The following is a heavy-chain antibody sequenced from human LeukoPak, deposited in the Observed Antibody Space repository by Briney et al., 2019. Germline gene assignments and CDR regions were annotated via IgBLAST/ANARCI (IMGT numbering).Heavy chain of an antibody. Sequence: VKVSCKASGGTFSSYAISWVRQAPGQGLEWMGRIIPIFGIANYAQKFQGRVTITADKSTSTAYMELSSLRSEDTAVYYCARGTTSEIFGVVLSYYYYGMDVWGQGTTVTVSS. CDR3: ARGTTSEIFGVVLSYYYYGMDV. CDR1: GGTFSSYA. J-gene: IGHJ6*02. CDR2: IIPIFGIA. D-gene: IGHD3-3*01. V-gene: IGHV1-69*10.